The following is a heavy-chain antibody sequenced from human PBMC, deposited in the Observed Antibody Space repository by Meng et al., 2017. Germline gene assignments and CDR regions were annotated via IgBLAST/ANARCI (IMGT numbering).Heavy chain of an antibody. CDR3: ARISYSSSWDNWFDP. CDR1: GFTFSDHY. CDR2: TRNKANSYTT. D-gene: IGHD6-13*01. Sequence: GGSLRLSCAASGFTFSDHYMDWVRQAPGKGLEWVGRTRNKANSYTTEYAASVKGRFTISRDDSKNSLYLQMNSLKTEDTAVYYCARISYSSSWDNWFDPWGQGTLVTVSS. V-gene: IGHV3-72*01. J-gene: IGHJ5*02.